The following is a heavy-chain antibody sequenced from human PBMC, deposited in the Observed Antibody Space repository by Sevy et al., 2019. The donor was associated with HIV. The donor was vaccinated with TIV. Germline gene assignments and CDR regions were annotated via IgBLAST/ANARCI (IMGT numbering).Heavy chain of an antibody. CDR1: GFTFSSYG. D-gene: IGHD4-17*01. Sequence: GGSLRLSCAASGFTFSSYGMRWVRQAPGKGLEWVAFISYDGSNEYYADSVKGRFTISRDNFKNTLYLQMSSLRAEDTAVYYCAKLRYDNGDEDYYFDYWGQGTLVTVSS. CDR2: ISYDGSNE. CDR3: AKLRYDNGDEDYYFDY. V-gene: IGHV3-30*18. J-gene: IGHJ4*02.